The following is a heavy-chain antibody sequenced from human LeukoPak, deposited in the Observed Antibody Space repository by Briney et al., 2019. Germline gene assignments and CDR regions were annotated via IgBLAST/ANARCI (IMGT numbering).Heavy chain of an antibody. CDR2: INHSGST. D-gene: IGHD4-17*01. Sequence: SETLSLTCAVYGGSFSGYYWSWIRQPPGKRLEWIGEINHSGSTNYNPSLKSRVTISVDTSKNQFSLKLSSVTAADTAVYYCATHDYGDYDPLNFNDYWGQGTLVTVSS. CDR3: ATHDYGDYDPLNFNDY. V-gene: IGHV4-34*01. CDR1: GGSFSGYY. J-gene: IGHJ4*02.